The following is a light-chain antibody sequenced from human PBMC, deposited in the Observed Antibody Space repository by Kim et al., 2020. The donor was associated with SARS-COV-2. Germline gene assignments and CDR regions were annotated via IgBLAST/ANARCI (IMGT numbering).Light chain of an antibody. J-gene: IGLJ2*01. CDR2: LNSDGSH. Sequence: GGSVKLTCTRSSGHSRDASAWHQQQPVKGPRYLMKLNSDGSHSKGDGIPDRFSGSSSGVARSLTISSLQSEDEADYYCQTWGTVVFGGGTQLTVL. CDR3: QTWGTVV. V-gene: IGLV4-69*01. CDR1: SGHSRDA.